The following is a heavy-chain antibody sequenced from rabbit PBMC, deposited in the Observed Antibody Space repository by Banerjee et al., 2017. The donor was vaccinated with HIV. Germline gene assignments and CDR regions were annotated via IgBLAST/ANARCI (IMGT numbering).Heavy chain of an antibody. V-gene: IGHV1S40*01. CDR1: GFSFSSSYY. J-gene: IGHJ4*01. CDR2: IYTGSSGST. D-gene: IGHD1-1*01. CDR3: ARSNSTGGFVFNL. Sequence: QSLEESGGDLVKPGASLTLTCTASGFSFSSSYYMCWVRQAPGKGLEWIACIYTGSSGSTYYASWVNGRFTISKASSTTVTLQMTSLTAADSATYFCARSNSTGGFVFNLWGPGTLVTVS.